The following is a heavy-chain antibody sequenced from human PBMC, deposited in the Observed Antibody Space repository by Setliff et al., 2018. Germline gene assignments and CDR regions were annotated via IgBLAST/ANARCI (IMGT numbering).Heavy chain of an antibody. J-gene: IGHJ3*02. V-gene: IGHV4-59*06. Sequence: PSETLSLTCTVSGGSISSYYWSWIRQHPGKGLEWIGYIYYSGSTYYNPSLKSRVTISVDTSKNQFSLKLSSVTAADTAVYYCARSGYYDFWSGFLNDAFDIWGQGTMVTVSS. CDR1: GGSISSYY. CDR3: ARSGYYDFWSGFLNDAFDI. CDR2: IYYSGST. D-gene: IGHD3-3*01.